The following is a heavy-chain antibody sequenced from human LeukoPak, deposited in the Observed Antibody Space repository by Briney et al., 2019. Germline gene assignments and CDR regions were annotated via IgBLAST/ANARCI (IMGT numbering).Heavy chain of an antibody. V-gene: IGHV4-34*01. D-gene: IGHD1-26*01. CDR3: ARALPTIFDY. J-gene: IGHJ4*02. Sequence: SETLSLTCAVYGGSFSGYYWSWIRQPPGKGLEWIGEINHSGSTNYNPSLKSRVTISVGTSKNQFSLKLSSVTAADTAVYYCARALPTIFDYWGQGTLVTVSS. CDR2: INHSGST. CDR1: GGSFSGYY.